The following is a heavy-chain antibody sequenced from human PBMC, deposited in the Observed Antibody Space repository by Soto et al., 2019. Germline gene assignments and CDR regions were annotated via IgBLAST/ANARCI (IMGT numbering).Heavy chain of an antibody. V-gene: IGHV4-31*03. CDR1: GAPIHSGGYY. Sequence: PSETLSLTCTVSGAPIHSGGYYWSWIRHHPGKGLELIGFIHNSGSTYYNPSLKSRLTISLDTSKNQFSLKLTSVTAADTAVYCCARDLLTGTTDYYYYYGMDVWGQGTTVTVSS. CDR2: IHNSGST. J-gene: IGHJ6*02. D-gene: IGHD1-20*01. CDR3: ARDLLTGTTDYYYYYGMDV.